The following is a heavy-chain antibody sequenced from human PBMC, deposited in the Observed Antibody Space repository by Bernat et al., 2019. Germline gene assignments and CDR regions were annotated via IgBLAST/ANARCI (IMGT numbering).Heavy chain of an antibody. CDR3: AKDGGSYYVDDY. CDR1: GFTFSSYA. Sequence: QVQLVESGGGVVQPGGSLRLPCAAPGFTFSSYAMPWVRRAPGKGLEWVAFIRYDGSNKYYADSVKGRFTISRDNSKNTLYLQMNSLRAEDTAVYYCAKDGGSYYVDDYWGQGTLVTVSS. V-gene: IGHV3-30*02. D-gene: IGHD1-26*01. CDR2: IRYDGSNK. J-gene: IGHJ4*02.